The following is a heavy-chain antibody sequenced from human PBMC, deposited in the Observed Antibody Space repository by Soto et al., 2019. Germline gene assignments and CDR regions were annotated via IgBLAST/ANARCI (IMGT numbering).Heavy chain of an antibody. Sequence: QVQLVESGGGVVQPGKSLRLSCAASGFTFSGHAMHWVRQAPGKGLEWVALTSYDGKNKYYADSLKGRFTISRDNSNNTLHLQINSLRHEDAAVYYCVRAWGYSYSKGVDYWGQGTLVTVSS. CDR3: VRAWGYSYSKGVDY. CDR2: TSYDGKNK. CDR1: GFTFSGHA. D-gene: IGHD5-18*01. J-gene: IGHJ4*02. V-gene: IGHV3-30*04.